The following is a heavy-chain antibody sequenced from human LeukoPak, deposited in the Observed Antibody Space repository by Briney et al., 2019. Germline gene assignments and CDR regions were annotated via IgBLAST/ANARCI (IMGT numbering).Heavy chain of an antibody. CDR3: AKKRGPSGGTYFDY. Sequence: PGGSLRLSCAASGFTFSSYAMSWVRPALGKGLEWVSAISGSGGSTYYADSVKGRFTISRDNSKNTLYLQMNSLRAEDTAVYYCAKKRGPSGGTYFDYWGQGTLVTVSS. J-gene: IGHJ4*02. V-gene: IGHV3-23*01. CDR2: ISGSGGST. D-gene: IGHD6-25*01. CDR1: GFTFSSYA.